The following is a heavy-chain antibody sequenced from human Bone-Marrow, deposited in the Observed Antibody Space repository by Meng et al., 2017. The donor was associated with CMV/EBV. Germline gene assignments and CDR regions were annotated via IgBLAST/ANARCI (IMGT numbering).Heavy chain of an antibody. J-gene: IGHJ6*02. CDR2: INHSGST. CDR3: ARQRGEYCSSTSCPEDPYYYYYGMDV. V-gene: IGHV4-34*01. D-gene: IGHD2-2*01. CDR1: GGSFSGYY. Sequence: GSLRLSCAVYGGSFSGYYWSWIRQPPGKGLEWIGEINHSGSTNYNPSLKSRVTISVDTSKNQFSLKLSSVTAADTAVYYCARQRGEYCSSTSCPEDPYYYYYGMDVWGQGTTVTGSS.